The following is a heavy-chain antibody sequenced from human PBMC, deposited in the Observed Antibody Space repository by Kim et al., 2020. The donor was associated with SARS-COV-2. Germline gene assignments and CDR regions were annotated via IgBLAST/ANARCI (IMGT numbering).Heavy chain of an antibody. Sequence: GGSLRLSCAASGFTFSSYAMHWVRQAPGKGLEWVAVISYDGSNKYYADSVKGRFTISRDNSKNTLYLQMNSLRAEDTAVYYCARLRDYGGYYYYYGMDVWGQGTTVTVSS. D-gene: IGHD4-17*01. V-gene: IGHV3-30*04. CDR2: ISYDGSNK. CDR1: GFTFSSYA. CDR3: ARLRDYGGYYYYYGMDV. J-gene: IGHJ6*02.